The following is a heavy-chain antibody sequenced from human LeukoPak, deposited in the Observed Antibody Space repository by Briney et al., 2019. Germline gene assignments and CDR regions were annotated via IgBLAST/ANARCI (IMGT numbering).Heavy chain of an antibody. CDR3: ARVELYASGWYGSVDY. CDR2: ISYDGTNK. D-gene: IGHD6-19*01. CDR1: GFTFSSYG. J-gene: IGHJ4*02. V-gene: IGHV3-30*03. Sequence: GGSLRLSCVASGFTFSSYGMHWVRQAPGKGLEWVAVISYDGTNKYYADSVRGRFTISRDNSKNTLYLQMDSLRTEDTAVHYCARVELYASGWYGSVDYWGQGTLVAVSS.